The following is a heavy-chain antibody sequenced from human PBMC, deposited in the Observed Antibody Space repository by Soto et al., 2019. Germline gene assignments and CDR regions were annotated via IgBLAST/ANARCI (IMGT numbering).Heavy chain of an antibody. V-gene: IGHV4-30-4*01. D-gene: IGHD5-12*01. Sequence: SETLSLTCTVSGGSIISGDYYWSWIRQPPGKGLEWIGYIYYSGSTYYNPSLKSRVTISVDTSKNQFSLKLSSVTAADTAVYYCARGAEGGGYDHFDTWGQGTLVTVSS. J-gene: IGHJ4*02. CDR2: IYYSGST. CDR3: ARGAEGGGYDHFDT. CDR1: GGSIISGDYY.